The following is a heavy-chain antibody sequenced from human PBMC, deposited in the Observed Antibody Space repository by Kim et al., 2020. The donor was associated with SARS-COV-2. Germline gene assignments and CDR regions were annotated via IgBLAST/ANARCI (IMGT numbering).Heavy chain of an antibody. Sequence: GGSLRLSCAASGFTFSSYAMHWVRQAPGKGLEWVAVISYDGSNKYYADSVKGRFTISRDNSKNTLYLQMNSLRAEDTAVYYCAQVVEGYFDRWGRGTLVT. CDR2: ISYDGSNK. D-gene: IGHD2-15*01. CDR3: AQVVEGYFDR. CDR1: GFTFSSYA. V-gene: IGHV3-30-3*01. J-gene: IGHJ2*01.